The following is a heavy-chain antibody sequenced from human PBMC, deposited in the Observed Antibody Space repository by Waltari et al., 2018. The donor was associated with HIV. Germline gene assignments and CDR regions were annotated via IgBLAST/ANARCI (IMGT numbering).Heavy chain of an antibody. D-gene: IGHD6-13*01. CDR3: VKDTGTVTPFYFDY. CDR2: ISWNSGSV. Sequence: VQLVESGGRAVPPGMSLRLTCTGSGFLFRTYILHSVRQAPGKGLEWVSGISWNSGSVGYVESVKGRFTISRDNAKNSLYLQMNSLRTEDTALYYCVKDTGTVTPFYFDYWGRGAPVTVTS. CDR1: GFLFRTYI. V-gene: IGHV3-9*01. J-gene: IGHJ4*02.